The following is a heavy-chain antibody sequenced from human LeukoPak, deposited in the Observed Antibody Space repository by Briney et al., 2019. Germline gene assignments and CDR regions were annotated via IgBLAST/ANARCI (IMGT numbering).Heavy chain of an antibody. Sequence: TGGSLRLSCAASGFTFSNAWMSWVRQDPGKGLEWVGRIKSKTDGGTTDYAAPVKGRFTISRDDSKNTLYLQMNSLKTEDTAVYYCTTHHYDFWHHDWFDPWGQGTLVTVSS. J-gene: IGHJ5*02. V-gene: IGHV3-15*01. CDR2: IKSKTDGGTT. D-gene: IGHD3-3*01. CDR3: TTHHYDFWHHDWFDP. CDR1: GFTFSNAW.